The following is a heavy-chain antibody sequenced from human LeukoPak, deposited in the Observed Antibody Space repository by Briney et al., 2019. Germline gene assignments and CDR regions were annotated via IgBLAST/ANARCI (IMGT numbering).Heavy chain of an antibody. CDR2: IYHNGAT. V-gene: IGHV4-59*01. CDR3: ARIAATTPGCLDV. CDR1: GGSISGYY. D-gene: IGHD4-17*01. J-gene: IGHJ6*02. Sequence: SSETLSLTCTVSGGSISGYYWTWLRQPPGKGLEWIGYIYHNGATSYNLSLKSRVTISIDTSKNQFSLKVTSVTAADTAVYYCARIAATTPGCLDVWGQGTTVTVSS.